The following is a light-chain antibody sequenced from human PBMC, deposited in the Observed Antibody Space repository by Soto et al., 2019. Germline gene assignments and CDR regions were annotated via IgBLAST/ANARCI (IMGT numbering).Light chain of an antibody. CDR2: GAS. CDR3: QQYYTSPRT. J-gene: IGKJ1*01. V-gene: IGKV3-20*01. CDR1: QSVSSNY. Sequence: EIVLTQSPGTLSLSPGERATLSCRASQSVSSNYLAWYQQKRGQAPRLLIYGASSRATGIPTRFSGSGSGTEFTPTISSLEPEDFAVYYCQQYYTSPRTFGQGTKVEI.